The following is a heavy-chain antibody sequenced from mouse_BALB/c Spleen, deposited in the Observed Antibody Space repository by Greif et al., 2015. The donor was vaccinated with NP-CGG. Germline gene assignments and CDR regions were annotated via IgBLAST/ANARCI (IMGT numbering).Heavy chain of an antibody. Sequence: VQLQQSGAELVRPGALVKLSCKASGFNIKDYYMHWVKQRPEQGLEWIGWIDPENGNTIYDPKFQGKASITADTSSNTAYLQLSSLTSEDTAVYYCARSSYGSSPYWYFDVWGAGTTVTVSS. CDR2: IDPENGNT. V-gene: IGHV14-1*02. CDR3: ARSSYGSSPYWYFDV. D-gene: IGHD1-1*01. CDR1: GFNIKDYY. J-gene: IGHJ1*01.